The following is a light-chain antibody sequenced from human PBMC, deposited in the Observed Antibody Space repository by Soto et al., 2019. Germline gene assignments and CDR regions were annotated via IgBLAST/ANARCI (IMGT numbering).Light chain of an antibody. CDR3: QQYGSSPTT. J-gene: IGKJ5*01. Sequence: EIVFTQSPCTLSFSPGERATLSCRASHSVSSSYLAWSQQKPGQAPRLLIYGASSRATGIPDRFSGSGSGTDFTLTISRLEPEDFAVYSCQQYGSSPTTFGQVTRLEIK. V-gene: IGKV3-20*01. CDR1: HSVSSSY. CDR2: GAS.